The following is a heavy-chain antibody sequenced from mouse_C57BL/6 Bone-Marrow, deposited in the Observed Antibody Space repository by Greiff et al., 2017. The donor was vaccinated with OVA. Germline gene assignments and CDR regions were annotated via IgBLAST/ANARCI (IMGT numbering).Heavy chain of an antibody. CDR3: ARLGRGAY. V-gene: IGHV5-17*01. Sequence: EVQLVESGGGLVKPGGSLKLSCAASGFTFSDYGMHWVRQAPEQGLEWVAYISSGSSTIYYADTVKGRFTISRDNAKNTLFLQMTSLRSEDTAMYYCARLGRGAYWGQGTLVTVSA. CDR2: ISSGSSTI. D-gene: IGHD4-1*01. J-gene: IGHJ3*01. CDR1: GFTFSDYG.